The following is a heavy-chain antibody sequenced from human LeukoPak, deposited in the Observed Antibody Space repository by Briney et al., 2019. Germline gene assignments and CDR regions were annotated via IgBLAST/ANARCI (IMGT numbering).Heavy chain of an antibody. CDR1: GYTFTTYG. CDR2: ISGSNGNT. V-gene: IGHV1-18*04. Sequence: GSVKVSCKTSGYTFTTYGISWVRQAPGQGLEWMGWISGSNGNTKYAQKVQGRVTMTTDTSTTTAYMEVRSLRSGDTAVYYCARDRDRMVQGVTALFDYWGQGTLVTVSS. J-gene: IGHJ4*02. CDR3: ARDRDRMVQGVTALFDY. D-gene: IGHD3-10*01.